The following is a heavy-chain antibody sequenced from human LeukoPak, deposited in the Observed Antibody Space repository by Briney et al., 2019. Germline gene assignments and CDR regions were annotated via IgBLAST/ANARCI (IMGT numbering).Heavy chain of an antibody. D-gene: IGHD6-13*01. V-gene: IGHV4-34*01. CDR3: ASSLRSTIAAAGPFDY. J-gene: IGHJ4*02. CDR1: GGSFSGYY. CDR2: INHSGST. Sequence: ASETLSLTCAVYGGSFSGYYWSWIRQPPGKGLEWIGEINHSGSTNYNPSLKSRVTMSVDTSKNQFSLKLSSVTAADTAVYYCASSLRSTIAAAGPFDYWGQGTLVTVSS.